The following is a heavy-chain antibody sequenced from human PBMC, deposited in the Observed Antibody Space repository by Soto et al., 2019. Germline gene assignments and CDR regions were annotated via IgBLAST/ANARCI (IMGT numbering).Heavy chain of an antibody. CDR2: INPSGGST. Sequence: ASVKVSCKASGYTFTSYYMHWVRQAPGQGLEWMGIINPSGGSTSYAQKFQGRVTMTRDTSTSTVYMELSSLRAEDTAVYYCARSDVFNRVDYWGQGTLVTVSS. CDR3: ARSDVFNRVDY. CDR1: GYTFTSYY. D-gene: IGHD3-10*02. J-gene: IGHJ4*02. V-gene: IGHV1-46*01.